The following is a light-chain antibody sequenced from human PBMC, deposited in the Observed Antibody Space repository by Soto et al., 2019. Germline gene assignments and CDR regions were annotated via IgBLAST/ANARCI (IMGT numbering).Light chain of an antibody. CDR1: QDISNY. CDR3: QHYNSYSEA. V-gene: IGKV1-5*01. CDR2: DAS. J-gene: IGKJ1*01. Sequence: DIQMTQSPSSLSASVGERVTIACQASQDISNYLNWYQQKPGKAPNLLIYDASSLESGVPSRFSGSGSGTDFTLTISSLQPDDFATYYCQHYNSYSEAFGQGTKVDIK.